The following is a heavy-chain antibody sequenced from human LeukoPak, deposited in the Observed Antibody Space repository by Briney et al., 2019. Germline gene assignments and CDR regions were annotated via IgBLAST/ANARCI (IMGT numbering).Heavy chain of an antibody. CDR2: INHSGST. J-gene: IGHJ4*02. D-gene: IGHD6-19*01. Sequence: SETLSLTCAVYGGSFSGYYWSWIRQPPGKGLEWIGEINHSGSTNYNPSLKSRVTISVDTSKNQFSLKLSSVTAADTAVYYCASEYSSGRRFDYWGQGTPVTVSS. CDR3: ASEYSSGRRFDY. CDR1: GGSFSGYY. V-gene: IGHV4-34*01.